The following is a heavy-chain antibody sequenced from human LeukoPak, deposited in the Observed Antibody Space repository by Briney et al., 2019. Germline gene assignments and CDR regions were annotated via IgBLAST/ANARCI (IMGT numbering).Heavy chain of an antibody. CDR1: GFTFSSYT. J-gene: IGHJ4*02. V-gene: IGHV3-21*01. CDR2: ISSSSSYI. CDR3: ATDLRAVTTGYTTDY. D-gene: IGHD4-11*01. Sequence: GGSLRLSCAASGFTFSSYTMNWVRQAPGKGLEWVSSISSSSSYIYYADSVKGRFTISRDNAKSSLYLQMNSLRAEDTAVYYCATDLRAVTTGYTTDYWGQGTLVTVSS.